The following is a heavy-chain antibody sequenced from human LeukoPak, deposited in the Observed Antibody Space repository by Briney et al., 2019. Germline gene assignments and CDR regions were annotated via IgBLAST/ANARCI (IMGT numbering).Heavy chain of an antibody. CDR1: GGSISSSSYY. Sequence: PSETLSLTCTVSGGSISSSSYYWGWIRQPPGKGLEWIGSIYYSGSTYYNLSLKSRVTISVDTSKNQFSLKLSSVTAADTAVYYCARVGGLFQYDYGEVTSQYYFDYWGQGTLVTVSS. D-gene: IGHD4-17*01. CDR3: ARVGGLFQYDYGEVTSQYYFDY. V-gene: IGHV4-39*07. J-gene: IGHJ4*02. CDR2: IYYSGST.